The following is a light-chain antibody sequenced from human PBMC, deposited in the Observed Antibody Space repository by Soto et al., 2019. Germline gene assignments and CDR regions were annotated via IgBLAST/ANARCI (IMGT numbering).Light chain of an antibody. CDR3: QHYNNWPPWT. CDR1: QSVSSN. Sequence: EIVMTQSPATLSVSLGERATLSCRASQSVSSNLAWYQQKPGQPPRLLIYRTSTRATGIPARFSGSGSGTEFTLTISSLQSEDFALYYCQHYNNWPPWTFGQGTKVEIK. CDR2: RTS. V-gene: IGKV3-15*01. J-gene: IGKJ1*01.